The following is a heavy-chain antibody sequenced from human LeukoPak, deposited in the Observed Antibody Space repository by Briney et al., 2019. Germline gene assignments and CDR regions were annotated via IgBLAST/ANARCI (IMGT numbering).Heavy chain of an antibody. D-gene: IGHD1-14*01. CDR3: ATETNGRHYDY. CDR2: IGPTGSDR. J-gene: IGHJ4*02. CDR1: GHTFSTSG. Sequence: PGRSLRLSCTASGHTFSTSGFDWVHQAPGKGLEWVASIGPTGSDRYHADSIKGRFTISRDNANNFLYLQMNSLIAEDTAVYYCATETNGRHYDYWGQGTLLTVSS. V-gene: IGHV3-21*06.